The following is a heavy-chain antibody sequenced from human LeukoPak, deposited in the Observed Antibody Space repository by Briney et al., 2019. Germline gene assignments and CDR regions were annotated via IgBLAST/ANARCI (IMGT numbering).Heavy chain of an antibody. CDR1: GFTFGDYA. D-gene: IGHD3-22*01. J-gene: IGHJ4*02. CDR2: IRSKAYGGTT. V-gene: IGHV3-49*03. CDR3: TASYYYDSSGYYYDDY. Sequence: GGSLRLSCAASGFTFGDYAMSWFRQAPGKGLEWVGFIRSKAYGGTTDYAAPVKGRFTISRDDSKNTLYLQMNSLKTEDTAVYYCTASYYYDSSGYYYDDYWGQGTLVTVSS.